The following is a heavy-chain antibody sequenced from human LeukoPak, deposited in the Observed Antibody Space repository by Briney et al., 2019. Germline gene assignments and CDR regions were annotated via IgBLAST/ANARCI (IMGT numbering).Heavy chain of an antibody. CDR1: GDSISSGDYY. J-gene: IGHJ3*02. CDR2: ISSSGST. V-gene: IGHV4-61*02. Sequence: KPSETLSLTCTVSGDSISSGDYYWSWIRQPAGKGLEWIGRISSSGSTNYNPSLKSRVTISVDTSKNQFSLKLSSVTAADTAVYYCARDMGHSSSWSDAFDIWGQGTMVTVSS. CDR3: ARDMGHSSSWSDAFDI. D-gene: IGHD6-13*01.